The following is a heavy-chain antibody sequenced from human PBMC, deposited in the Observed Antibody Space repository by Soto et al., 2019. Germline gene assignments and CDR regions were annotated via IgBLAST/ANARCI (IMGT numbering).Heavy chain of an antibody. V-gene: IGHV1-69*12. CDR3: ASNYGDYRYYYGMDV. J-gene: IGHJ6*02. Sequence: QVQLVQSGAEVKKPGSSVKVSCKASGGTFSSYAISWVRQAPGQGLEWMAGIIPLFGTADYAQKFQGRVTMTADESTSTACMELSSLRSEDTAVYYCASNYGDYRYYYGMDVWGQGTTVTVSS. CDR2: IIPLFGTA. CDR1: GGTFSSYA. D-gene: IGHD4-17*01.